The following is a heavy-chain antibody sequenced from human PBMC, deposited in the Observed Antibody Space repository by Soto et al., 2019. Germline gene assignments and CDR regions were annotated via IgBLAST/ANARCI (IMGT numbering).Heavy chain of an antibody. D-gene: IGHD1-26*01. J-gene: IGHJ4*02. CDR2: ISYDGSNK. Sequence: GGSLRLSCAASGFTFSSYAMHWVRQAPGKGLEWVAVISYDGSNKYYADSVKGRFTISRDNSKNTLYLQMNSLRAEDTAVYYCARAGVWELRLLYYFDYWGQGTLVTASS. V-gene: IGHV3-30-3*01. CDR1: GFTFSSYA. CDR3: ARAGVWELRLLYYFDY.